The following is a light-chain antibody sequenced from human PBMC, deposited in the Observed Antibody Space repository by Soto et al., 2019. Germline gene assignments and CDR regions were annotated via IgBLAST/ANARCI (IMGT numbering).Light chain of an antibody. J-gene: IGLJ2*01. CDR1: SSDVGGYNY. CDR2: EVS. CDR3: SSYTSRLVV. V-gene: IGLV2-14*01. Sequence: QSALTQPASVSGSPGQSITISCTGTSSDVGGYNYVSWYQQHPGKAPKLMIYEVSNRPSGVSNRFSGSKSGNTASLTISGLQAEDEADYYCSSYTSRLVVFGGGTKVTVL.